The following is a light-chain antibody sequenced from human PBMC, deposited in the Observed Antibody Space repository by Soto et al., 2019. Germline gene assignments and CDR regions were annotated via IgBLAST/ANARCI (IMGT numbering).Light chain of an antibody. CDR3: QQYNSYSPWT. V-gene: IGKV1-5*01. CDR2: DAS. J-gene: IGKJ1*01. CDR1: QSISSW. Sequence: IPMTQSPSTLSASVGDRVTITFRASQSISSWLAWYQQKPGKAPKLLIYDASSLESGVPSRFSGSGSGTEFTLTISSLQPDDFATYYCQQYNSYSPWTFGQGTKVDIK.